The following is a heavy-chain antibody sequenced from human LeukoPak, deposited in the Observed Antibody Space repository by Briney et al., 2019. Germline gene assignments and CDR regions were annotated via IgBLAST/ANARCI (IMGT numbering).Heavy chain of an antibody. J-gene: IGHJ4*02. CDR3: TTAPYDGKDY. CDR1: RWTFSSAW. Sequence: GGSLRLSCEASRWTFSSAWMSWVRQAPGKGLEWVGGIKRKADGGAKDYAARVKGRFSVSRDDSRNIFYLQMDSLKTEDTAVYYCTTAPYDGKDYWGQGTPVTVSS. V-gene: IGHV3-15*01. D-gene: IGHD4-23*01. CDR2: IKRKADGGAK.